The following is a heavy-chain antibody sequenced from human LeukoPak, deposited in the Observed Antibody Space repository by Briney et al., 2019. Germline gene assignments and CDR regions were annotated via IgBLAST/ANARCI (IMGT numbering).Heavy chain of an antibody. Sequence: ASVTVSFTSSGYTFTIYYMHWVRQAPGQGQGWMVIINPSRGSATYAQKFQGRVTMTGDTSTSTVYMELNSLRSDDTVVYYCASALPHDAFHIWGQGTMVTVSS. V-gene: IGHV1-46*01. CDR3: ASALPHDAFHI. CDR1: GYTFTIYY. J-gene: IGHJ3*02. CDR2: INPSRGSA.